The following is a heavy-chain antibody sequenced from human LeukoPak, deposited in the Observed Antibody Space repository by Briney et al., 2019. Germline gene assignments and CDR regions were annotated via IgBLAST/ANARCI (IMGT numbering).Heavy chain of an antibody. CDR2: INPNSGGT. Sequence: ASVKVSCKASGYTFTGYYMHWVRQAPGQGLEWMGRINPNSGGTNYAQKFQGRVTMTRDTSISTAYMELSRLRSDDTAVYYCAREYSSSWYSGAFDIWGQGTMVTVSS. CDR3: AREYSSSWYSGAFDI. V-gene: IGHV1-2*06. J-gene: IGHJ3*02. CDR1: GYTFTGYY. D-gene: IGHD6-13*01.